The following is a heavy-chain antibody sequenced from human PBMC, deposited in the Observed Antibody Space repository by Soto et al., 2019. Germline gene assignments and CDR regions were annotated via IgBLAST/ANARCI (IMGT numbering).Heavy chain of an antibody. CDR1: GYGFTTYG. CDR3: ARGRYGEY. D-gene: IGHD3-10*01. CDR2: ISAHNGNT. V-gene: IGHV1-18*01. J-gene: IGHJ4*02. Sequence: QVHLVQSGAEVKKPGASVKVSCKGSGYGFTTYGITWVRQAPGQGLEWMAWISAHNGNTNYAQKLQGRVTVTRDTSTSTAYMELGSLRSDDTAVYYCARGRYGEYLGQGALVTVSS.